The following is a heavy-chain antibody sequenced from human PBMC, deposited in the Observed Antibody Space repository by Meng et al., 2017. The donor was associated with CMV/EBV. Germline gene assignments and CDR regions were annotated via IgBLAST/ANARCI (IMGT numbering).Heavy chain of an antibody. J-gene: IGHJ6*02. D-gene: IGHD3-3*01. CDR3: AKPIRFLEWLNGMDV. Sequence: GGSLRLSCAASGLTFSDYYMSWIRQAPGKGLEWVSYISSSGSTIYYADSVKGRFTISRDNAKNSLYLQMNSLRAEDTAVYYCAKPIRFLEWLNGMDVWGQGTTVTVSS. CDR2: ISSSGSTI. CDR1: GLTFSDYY. V-gene: IGHV3-11*04.